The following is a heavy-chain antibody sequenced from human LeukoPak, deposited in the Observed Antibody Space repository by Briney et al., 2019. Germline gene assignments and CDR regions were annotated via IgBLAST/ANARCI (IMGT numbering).Heavy chain of an antibody. Sequence: SETLSLTCAVYGGSFSGYYWSWIRQPPGKGLEWIGEINHSGTTNYNPSLKSRVTISVDTSKNQFSLKLSSVTAADTAVYYCARLYGSGSYYLDYWGQGTLVTVSS. CDR3: ARLYGSGSYYLDY. J-gene: IGHJ4*02. CDR2: INHSGTT. D-gene: IGHD3-10*01. CDR1: GGSFSGYY. V-gene: IGHV4-34*01.